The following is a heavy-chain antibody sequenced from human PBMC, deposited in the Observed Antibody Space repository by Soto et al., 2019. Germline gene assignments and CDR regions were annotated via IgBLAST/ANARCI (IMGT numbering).Heavy chain of an antibody. J-gene: IGHJ6*02. CDR1: GGSISSYY. CDR2: IYYSGNT. V-gene: IGHV4-59*01. Sequence: SETLSLTCTVSGGSISSYYWSWIRQPPGKGLEWIGYIYYSGNTNYNPSLKSRVTISVDTSKNQFSLKLSSVTAADTAVYYCASGMRRTYGMDVWGQGTTVTVSS. D-gene: IGHD1-20*01. CDR3: ASGMRRTYGMDV.